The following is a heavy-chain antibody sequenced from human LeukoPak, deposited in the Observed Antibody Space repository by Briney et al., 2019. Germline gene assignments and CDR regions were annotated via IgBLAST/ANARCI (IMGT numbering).Heavy chain of an antibody. CDR3: ASIGGRYYYDSSGRDY. V-gene: IGHV3-23*01. Sequence: PGGSLRLSCAASGFTFRSYGMSWVRQAPGKGLEWVSATSGSGGSTYYADSVKGRFTISRDNAKNSLYLQMNSLRAEDTAVYYCASIGGRYYYDSSGRDYWGQGTLVTVSS. CDR2: TSGSGGST. D-gene: IGHD3-22*01. CDR1: GFTFRSYG. J-gene: IGHJ4*02.